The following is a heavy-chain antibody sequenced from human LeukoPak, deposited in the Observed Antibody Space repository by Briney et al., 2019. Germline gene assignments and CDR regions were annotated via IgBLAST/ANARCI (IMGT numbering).Heavy chain of an antibody. CDR2: TYYRSAWHN. CDR3: ARGYGYAFDF. Sequence: SQTLSLICAISGDSVSSNSAAWIWIRQSPSRGLEWLGRTYYRSAWHNDYAVSVRSRIAINPDTSKNQLSLQLNSVTPEDTAVYYCARGYGYAFDFWGQGTMVTVSS. J-gene: IGHJ3*01. V-gene: IGHV6-1*01. CDR1: GDSVSSNSAA. D-gene: IGHD5-18*01.